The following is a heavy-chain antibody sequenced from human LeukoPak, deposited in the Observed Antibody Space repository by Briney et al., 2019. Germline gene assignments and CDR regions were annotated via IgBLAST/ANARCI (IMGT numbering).Heavy chain of an antibody. D-gene: IGHD6-13*01. V-gene: IGHV3-74*01. J-gene: IGHJ3*02. Sequence: GGSLRLSCATSGLTFSSNWMHWVRQAPGKGLVWVSRINSDGSSTIYADSVKGRFTISRDNAKNTLYLQMNSLRAEDTAVYYCAKEGIAAAGEAAFDIWGQGTMVTVSS. CDR1: GLTFSSNW. CDR2: INSDGSST. CDR3: AKEGIAAAGEAAFDI.